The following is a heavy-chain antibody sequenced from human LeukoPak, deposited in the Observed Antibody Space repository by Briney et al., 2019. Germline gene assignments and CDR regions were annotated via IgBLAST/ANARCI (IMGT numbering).Heavy chain of an antibody. Sequence: GGSLRLSCAASGFTFSNAWMSWVRQAPGKGLEWVGRIKSKTDGGTTDYAAPVKGRFTISRDDSKNTLYLQMNSLKTEDTAVYYCTTGRDYYDSSGYLDIWGQGTMVTVSS. CDR3: TTGRDYYDSSGYLDI. CDR1: GFTFSNAW. CDR2: IKSKTDGGTT. J-gene: IGHJ3*02. V-gene: IGHV3-15*01. D-gene: IGHD3-22*01.